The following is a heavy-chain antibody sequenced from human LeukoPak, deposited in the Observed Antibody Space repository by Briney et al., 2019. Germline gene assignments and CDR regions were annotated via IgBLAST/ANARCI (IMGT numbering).Heavy chain of an antibody. Sequence: ASVKVSCKVSGYTLTELSMHWVRQAAGQGLDWIGWMNPSSGATDYTQKFKGRVTFTRDTSTSTAYMELSSLGSEDTAVYYCARSGFGGNVNFDLWGQGTLVTVSS. V-gene: IGHV1-8*01. CDR1: GYTLTELS. D-gene: IGHD4-23*01. CDR3: ARSGFGGNVNFDL. J-gene: IGHJ4*02. CDR2: MNPSSGAT.